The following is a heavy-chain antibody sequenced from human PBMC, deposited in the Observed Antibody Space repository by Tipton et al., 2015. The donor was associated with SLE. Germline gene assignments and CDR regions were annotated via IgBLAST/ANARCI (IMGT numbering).Heavy chain of an antibody. J-gene: IGHJ4*02. D-gene: IGHD1-26*01. V-gene: IGHV4-39*07. CDR3: ARGGGSYYDY. Sequence: TLSLTCTVSGDSISTSNYYWAWIRQPPGKGLEWIGSIYSSGTTYYNPSLRSRVAVSVDTSKNQFSLKLSSMTAADTAVYYCARGGGSYYDYWGQGTLVTVSS. CDR1: GDSISTSNYY. CDR2: IYSSGTT.